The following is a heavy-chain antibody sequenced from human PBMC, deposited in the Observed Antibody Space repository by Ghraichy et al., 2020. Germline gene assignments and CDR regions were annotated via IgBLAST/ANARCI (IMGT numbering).Heavy chain of an antibody. CDR2: IYYSGST. Sequence: SETLSLTCTVSGGSVSSGSYYWSWIRQPPGKGLEWIGNIYYSGSTNYNPSLKSQVTISVDMSKNQFSLKLSSVTAADTAVYYCARGPYDFWSGYPQGYYFDYWGQGTLVTVSS. D-gene: IGHD3-3*01. CDR3: ARGPYDFWSGYPQGYYFDY. J-gene: IGHJ4*02. CDR1: GGSVSSGSYY. V-gene: IGHV4-61*01.